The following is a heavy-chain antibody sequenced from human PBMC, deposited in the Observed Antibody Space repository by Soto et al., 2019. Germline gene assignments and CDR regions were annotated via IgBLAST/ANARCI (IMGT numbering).Heavy chain of an antibody. Sequence: SETLSLTCAVSGGSISSGGYSWSWIRQPPGKGLEWIGYIYHSGSTYYNPSLKSRVTISVDRSKNQFSLKLSSVTAADTAVYYCARGDYGDYVGENWGQGTLVTVSS. V-gene: IGHV4-30-2*01. D-gene: IGHD4-17*01. CDR1: GGSISSGGYS. CDR2: IYHSGST. CDR3: ARGDYGDYVGEN. J-gene: IGHJ4*02.